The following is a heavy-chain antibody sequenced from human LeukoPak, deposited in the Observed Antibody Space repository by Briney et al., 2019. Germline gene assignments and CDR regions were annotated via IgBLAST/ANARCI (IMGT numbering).Heavy chain of an antibody. J-gene: IGHJ5*02. Sequence: SETLSLTCAVSGGSISSGGYSWSWIRQPPGKGLEWIGYIYYSGSTYCNPSLKSRVTISVDTSKNQFSLKLSSVTAADTAVYYCARGGSITIFGVVIRGAWFDPWGQGTLVTVSS. CDR2: IYYSGST. CDR3: ARGGSITIFGVVIRGAWFDP. V-gene: IGHV4-30-4*07. CDR1: GGSISSGGYS. D-gene: IGHD3-3*01.